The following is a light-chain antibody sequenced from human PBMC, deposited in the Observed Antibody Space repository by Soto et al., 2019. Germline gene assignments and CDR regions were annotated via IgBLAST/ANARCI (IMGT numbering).Light chain of an antibody. CDR1: QSVSSN. J-gene: IGKJ4*01. CDR3: QQYNNWPRT. CDR2: GAS. V-gene: IGKV3-15*01. Sequence: EIVMTQSPATLSVSPGERATLSCRASQSVSSNLAWYQQKPGQGPRLLIYGASSRATGIPAKFSGSDSGTEFTLTISSLQSEDFAVYYCQQYNNWPRTFGGGTKVDIK.